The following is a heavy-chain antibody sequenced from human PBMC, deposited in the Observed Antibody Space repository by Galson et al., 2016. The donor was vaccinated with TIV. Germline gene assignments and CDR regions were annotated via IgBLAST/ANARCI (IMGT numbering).Heavy chain of an antibody. J-gene: IGHJ5*01. CDR2: ISHDENNK. V-gene: IGHV3-30-3*01. CDR1: GFNFDNYA. Sequence: SLRLSCAATGFNFDNYAIHWVRQAPGKGLEWVAVISHDENNKYYSDSVKGRFTTPRENYKSMTYLQMNLLKTEDTAVYYCARDTASVYGRGSLLDSWGQGILVTVSS. D-gene: IGHD3-10*01. CDR3: ARDTASVYGRGSLLDS.